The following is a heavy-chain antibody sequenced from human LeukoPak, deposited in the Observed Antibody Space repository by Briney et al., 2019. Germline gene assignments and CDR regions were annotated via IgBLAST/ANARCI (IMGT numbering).Heavy chain of an antibody. CDR2: IIPILGIA. CDR3: ARDSSWYGLGEVVY. Sequence: ASVKVSCKASGGTFSSYAISWVRQAPGQGLEWMGRIIPILGIANYAQKLQGRVTMTTDTSTSTAYMELRSLRSDDTAVYYCARDSSWYGLGEVVYWGQGTLVTVSS. CDR1: GGTFSSYA. D-gene: IGHD6-13*01. J-gene: IGHJ4*02. V-gene: IGHV1-69*04.